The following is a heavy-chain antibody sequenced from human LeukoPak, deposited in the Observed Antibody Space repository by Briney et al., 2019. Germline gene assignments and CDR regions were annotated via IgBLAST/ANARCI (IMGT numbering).Heavy chain of an antibody. CDR2: ISATGLST. CDR3: ARLHLGDTYGSGSPNWFDP. J-gene: IGHJ5*02. Sequence: GGSLTLSCTASDFAFTSSGMSWVRQVPGTGLEWVSFISATGLSTYYADSVKGRFTLSRDNAKSSLYLQMNSLRPEDSAVYYCARLHLGDTYGSGSPNWFDPWGQGTLVTVSS. V-gene: IGHV3-23*01. D-gene: IGHD3-10*01. CDR1: DFAFTSSG.